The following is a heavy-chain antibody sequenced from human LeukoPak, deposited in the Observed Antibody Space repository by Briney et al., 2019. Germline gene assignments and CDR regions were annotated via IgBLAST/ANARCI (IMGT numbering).Heavy chain of an antibody. CDR3: ARDGIAVAGTVY. CDR1: GGTFSSYA. D-gene: IGHD6-19*01. CDR2: IIPIFGTA. V-gene: IGHV1-69*01. J-gene: IGHJ4*02. Sequence: SVKVSCKASGGTFSSYAISWVRQAPGQGLEWMGGIIPIFGTANYAQKFQGRVTITADESTSTAYMELSSPRSEATAVYYCARDGIAVAGTVYWGQGTLVTVSS.